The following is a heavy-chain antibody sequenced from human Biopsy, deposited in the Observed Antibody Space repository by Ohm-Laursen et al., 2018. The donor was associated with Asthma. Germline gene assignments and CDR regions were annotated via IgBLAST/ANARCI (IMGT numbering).Heavy chain of an antibody. Sequence: SLRLSCTASGFTVSTNGMSWVRQPPGKGLEWVAVVSYDGGVAHYADSMKGRFTISRDNAKSTLYLQMNRLRTDDTAVYFCAKRRGYSDLTDFDHWGQGTLATVSS. V-gene: IGHV3-30*18. J-gene: IGHJ4*02. CDR2: VSYDGGVA. D-gene: IGHD3-3*01. CDR1: GFTVSTNG. CDR3: AKRRGYSDLTDFDH.